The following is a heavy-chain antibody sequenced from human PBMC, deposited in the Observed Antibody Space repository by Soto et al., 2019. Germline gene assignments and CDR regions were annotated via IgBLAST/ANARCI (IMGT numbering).Heavy chain of an antibody. Sequence: PGGSLRLSCAASGFDFSNSWMHWVRQVPGKGLVWVSHINSDGSSTTYADSVKGRFTISRDNAKNSLYLQMNSLRAEDTAVYYCARDSIAARVDYYYGMDVWGQGTTVTVSS. D-gene: IGHD6-6*01. J-gene: IGHJ6*02. CDR1: GFDFSNSW. CDR2: INSDGSST. CDR3: ARDSIAARVDYYYGMDV. V-gene: IGHV3-74*03.